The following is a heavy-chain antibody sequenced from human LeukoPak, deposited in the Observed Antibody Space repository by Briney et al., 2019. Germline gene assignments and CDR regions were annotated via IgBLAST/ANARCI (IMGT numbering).Heavy chain of an antibody. J-gene: IGHJ6*02. V-gene: IGHV4-59*08. D-gene: IGHD6-19*01. CDR3: ARQGYSSGWYPGSYYYYGMDV. CDR1: GGSISSYY. Sequence: SETLSLTCTVSGGSISSYYWSWLRQPPGKGLEWIGYIYYSGSTNYNPSLKSRVTISVDTSKDQFSLKLSSVTAADTAVYYCARQGYSSGWYPGSYYYYGMDVWGQGTTVTVSS. CDR2: IYYSGST.